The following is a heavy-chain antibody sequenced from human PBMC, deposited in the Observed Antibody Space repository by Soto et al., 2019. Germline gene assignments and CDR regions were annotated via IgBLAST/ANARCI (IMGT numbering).Heavy chain of an antibody. D-gene: IGHD6-13*01. CDR1: GFTFRSYW. Sequence: EVQLVESGGGLVQPGGSLRLSCAASGFTFRSYWMHWVRQAPGKGLVWVSRINSDGSSTTYADSVKGRFTISRDNAKNTLYLQMNSLRVEDTAVYYCARDWTTAGPSSVDYWGQGTVVTVSS. J-gene: IGHJ4*02. CDR3: ARDWTTAGPSSVDY. V-gene: IGHV3-74*03. CDR2: INSDGSST.